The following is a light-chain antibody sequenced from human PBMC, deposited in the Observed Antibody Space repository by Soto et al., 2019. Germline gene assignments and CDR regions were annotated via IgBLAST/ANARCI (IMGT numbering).Light chain of an antibody. V-gene: IGLV2-14*01. Sequence: QSVLTQPSSVSGSPGQSITISCTGTSSDIGDYNFVSWYQQYPCNDPKLMLYEVSNRHSGVSNRFSGSKSGNTASLIISRLQAEDASDYYCSSFTPTNTLVFGGGNKLTVL. J-gene: IGLJ2*01. CDR1: SSDIGDYNF. CDR2: EVS. CDR3: SSFTPTNTLV.